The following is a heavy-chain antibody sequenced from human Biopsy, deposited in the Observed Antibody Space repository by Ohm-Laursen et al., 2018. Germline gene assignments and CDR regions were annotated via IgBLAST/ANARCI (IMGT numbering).Heavy chain of an antibody. D-gene: IGHD3-16*01. CDR1: GFNFSIYG. V-gene: IGHV3-30*18. J-gene: IGHJ3*01. Sequence: SLRLSCTAPGFNFSIYGMHWVRQAPGKGLEWVAVTSYDGNKKYFADSVKGRFTISRDNSKSTLYLQMNSLRAEDTAVYYCANSIVPIYYDVTGEGAFDVWGQGTMVTVSS. CDR3: ANSIVPIYYDVTGEGAFDV. CDR2: TSYDGNKK.